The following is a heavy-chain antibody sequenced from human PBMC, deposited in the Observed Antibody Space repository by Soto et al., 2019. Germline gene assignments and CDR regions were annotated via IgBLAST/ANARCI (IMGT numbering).Heavy chain of an antibody. Sequence: QVQLQESGPGLVKPSQTLSLTCTVSGGSISSGGYYWSWIRQHPGKGLEWIGYIYYSGSTYYNPSIKSRVTISVDTSKNQFSLKLSSVTAADTAVYYCARPYGDDAGSNWYFDLWGRGTLVTVSS. CDR1: GGSISSGGYY. D-gene: IGHD4-17*01. CDR2: IYYSGST. V-gene: IGHV4-31*03. J-gene: IGHJ2*01. CDR3: ARPYGDDAGSNWYFDL.